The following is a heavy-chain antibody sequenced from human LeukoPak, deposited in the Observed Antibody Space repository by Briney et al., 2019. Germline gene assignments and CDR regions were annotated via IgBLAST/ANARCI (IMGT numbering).Heavy chain of an antibody. CDR1: GDSITRANYY. CDR3: ASLNDRSTFDN. D-gene: IGHD2-2*01. CDR2: IYYSGTD. J-gene: IGHJ4*02. V-gene: IGHV4-39*07. Sequence: SETLSLTCTVSGDSITRANYYWACVPQPPGKGLEWIGSIYYSGTDFYNPSLKSPVTISVDTSKHQFSLNLSSVTAAYTAIYYCASLNDRSTFDNWGQGTLVTVSS.